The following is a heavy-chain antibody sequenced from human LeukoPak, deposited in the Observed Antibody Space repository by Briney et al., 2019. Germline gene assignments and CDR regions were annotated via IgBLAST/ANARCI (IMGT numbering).Heavy chain of an antibody. D-gene: IGHD4-23*01. V-gene: IGHV5-51*01. Sequence: GASLEISYKGSGTCFTSYWNGWGRPPPGKGEGRRGIIYPGDSDSRYSTSFQGEVTISADKSVSTAYLQCSSLKAPDTAMYYCATAVVTGPYFDSWGQGTLVTVSS. J-gene: IGHJ4*02. CDR3: ATAVVTGPYFDS. CDR2: IYPGDSDS. CDR1: GTCFTSYW.